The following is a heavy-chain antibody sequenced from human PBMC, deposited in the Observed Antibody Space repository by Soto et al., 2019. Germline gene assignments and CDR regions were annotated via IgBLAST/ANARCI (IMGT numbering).Heavy chain of an antibody. CDR1: GGSISSYY. V-gene: IGHV4-59*01. D-gene: IGHD6-6*01. CDR3: ARVLGGIAARVNAFDI. Sequence: PSETLSLTCTVSGGSISSYYWSWIRQPPGKGLEWIGYIYYSGSTNYNPSLKSRVTISVDTSKNQYSLKLSSVTAADTAVYYCARVLGGIAARVNAFDIWGQGTMVTVSS. CDR2: IYYSGST. J-gene: IGHJ3*02.